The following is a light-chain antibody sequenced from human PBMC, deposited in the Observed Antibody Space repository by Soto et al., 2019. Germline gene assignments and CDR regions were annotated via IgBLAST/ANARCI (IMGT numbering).Light chain of an antibody. CDR1: DSNIGSNS. J-gene: IGLJ1*01. Sequence: QSVLPQPPSASGTAGQVVTVSCSGGDSNIGSNSVYWYQHLPRMAPKLLIYYNNQRPSGVPDRFSGSRSGTSASLAIVGLRSEDEAGYYWAAWDASLSACVFGNGTKVTGL. CDR2: YNN. V-gene: IGLV1-47*02. CDR3: AAWDASLSACV.